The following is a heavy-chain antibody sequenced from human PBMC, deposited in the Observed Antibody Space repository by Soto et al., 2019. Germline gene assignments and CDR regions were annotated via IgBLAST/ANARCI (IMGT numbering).Heavy chain of an antibody. J-gene: IGHJ4*02. CDR1: GYKFTIYW. Sequence: GESLKISCKASGYKFTIYWIGWVRQMPGKGLEWMGIIYPGDSDTRYSPSFQGQVTTSADKSISTAYLQWSSLKASDTAMYYCARHGASYLDYFDYWGQGTLLTVSS. CDR3: ARHGASYLDYFDY. D-gene: IGHD1-26*01. V-gene: IGHV5-51*01. CDR2: IYPGDSDT.